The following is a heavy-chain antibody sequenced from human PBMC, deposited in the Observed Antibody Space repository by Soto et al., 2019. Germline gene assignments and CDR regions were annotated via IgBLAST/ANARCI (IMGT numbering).Heavy chain of an antibody. CDR2: IYHSGST. CDR3: ARVGVGATPNAFDI. D-gene: IGHD1-26*01. CDR1: GGSISSGGYS. V-gene: IGHV4-30-2*01. J-gene: IGHJ3*02. Sequence: QLQLQESGSGLVKPSQTLSLTCAVSGGSISSGGYSWSWIRQPPGKGLEWIGYIYHSGSTYYNPSLMIRVTIAVDRSNNHFSLKLCSVTAADTAVYYCARVGVGATPNAFDIWGQGTMDTVSS.